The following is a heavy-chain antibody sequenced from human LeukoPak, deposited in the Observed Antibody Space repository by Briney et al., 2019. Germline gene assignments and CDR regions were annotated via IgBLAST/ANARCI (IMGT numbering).Heavy chain of an antibody. Sequence: GGSLRPSCAASGFTFRNYWMSWVRQAPGKGLEWVANIKEDGNEKHYVDSVKGRFTISRDNAKNSLWLQMNSLRAEDTAVYYCARGGKATFDYWGQGTLVTVSS. CDR3: ARGGKATFDY. V-gene: IGHV3-7*04. CDR2: IKEDGNEK. CDR1: GFTFRNYW. J-gene: IGHJ4*02. D-gene: IGHD3-10*01.